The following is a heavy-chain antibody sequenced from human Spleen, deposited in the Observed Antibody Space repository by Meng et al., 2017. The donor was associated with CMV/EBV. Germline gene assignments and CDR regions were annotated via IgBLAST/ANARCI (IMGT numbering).Heavy chain of an antibody. J-gene: IGHJ6*02. CDR2: ISYDGTKE. D-gene: IGHD2-15*01. CDR3: ARAHIVVVPGADYYYYFGMDV. Sequence: GESLKISCAASGFSFGGHAMHWVRQAPGKGLEWVAAISYDGTKEYYVDSVKGRFTISRDNSKDTLFLQMNSLKPEDTALYYCARAHIVVVPGADYYYYFGMDVWGQGTTVTVSS. V-gene: IGHV3-30-3*01. CDR1: GFSFGGHA.